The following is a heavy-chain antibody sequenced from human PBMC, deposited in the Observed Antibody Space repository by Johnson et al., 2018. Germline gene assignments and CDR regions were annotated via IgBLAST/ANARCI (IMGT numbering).Heavy chain of an antibody. V-gene: IGHV1-8*01. CDR1: GYTFTSYD. D-gene: IGHD1-14*01. CDR2: MNPNSGNT. CDR3: ASLRAVTGGYYYYYMDV. J-gene: IGHJ6*03. Sequence: QVQLVESGAEVKKPGASVKVSCKASGYTFTSYDINWVRQATGQGLEWMGWMNPNSGNTGYAQKFQGRVTMTRNTSISTAYMELSSLRSEDTALYYCASLRAVTGGYYYYYMDVWGKGTTVTVSS.